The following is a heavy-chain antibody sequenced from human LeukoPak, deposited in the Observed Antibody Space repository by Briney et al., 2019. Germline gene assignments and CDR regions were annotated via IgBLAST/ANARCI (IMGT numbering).Heavy chain of an antibody. D-gene: IGHD1-1*01. CDR2: IYYRGNT. V-gene: IGHV4-59*02. CDR1: GGSVSIYY. CDR3: ARAGNNWSFDY. J-gene: IGHJ4*02. Sequence: SETLSLTCTVSGGSVSIYYWIWIRQPPGKGLEWIGYIYYRGNTNYNPSLKSRVTMAVDTSKNQFSLKVSSVTAADTAVYYCARAGNNWSFDYWGQGTLVTVSS.